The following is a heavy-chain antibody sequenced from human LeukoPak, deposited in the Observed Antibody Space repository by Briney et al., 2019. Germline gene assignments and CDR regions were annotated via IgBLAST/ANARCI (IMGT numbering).Heavy chain of an antibody. D-gene: IGHD3-9*01. CDR3: GRGNFPHCPVDCFDS. V-gene: IGHV3-33*03. CDR2: IWVDGSDT. CDR1: GFTFNNYG. J-gene: IGHJ4*02. Sequence: GGALRLSCAASGFTFNNYGMQWVRQAPGKGLEWVGDIWVDGSDTRYAHSVKGRFTISRDDSKHRVYLQMNGLTVEDTAVYYCGRGNFPHCPVDCFDSRGEGTLVTVSS.